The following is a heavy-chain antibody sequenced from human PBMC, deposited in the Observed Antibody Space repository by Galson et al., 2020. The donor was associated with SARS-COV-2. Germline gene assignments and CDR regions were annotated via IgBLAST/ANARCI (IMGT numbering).Heavy chain of an antibody. CDR2: IYWDADK. D-gene: IGHD5-18*01. V-gene: IGHV2-5*02. J-gene: IGHJ4*02. Sequence: KMSGPTLVKHTQTLTLTSTFSGFSLSTTTVGVGWLRQPTGKALEWLAPIYWDADKRYSPSLKSRLTITKDTSKNQVVITMTSMDPVDTATYYCARYRLTYFDYWGQGTLVTVSS. CDR3: ARYRLTYFDY. CDR1: GFSLSTTTVG.